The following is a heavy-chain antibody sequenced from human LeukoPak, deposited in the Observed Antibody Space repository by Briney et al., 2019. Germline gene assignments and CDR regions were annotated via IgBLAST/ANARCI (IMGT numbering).Heavy chain of an antibody. J-gene: IGHJ4*02. CDR1: GYTFTSYG. CDR3: ARERYSYGAFDY. CDR2: ISAYNGNT. Sequence: ASVKVSCKASGYTFTSYGISWVRRAPGQGLEWMGWISAYNGNTNYAQKLQGRVTMTTDTSTSTAYMELRSLRSDDTAVYYCARERYSYGAFDYWGQGTLVTVSS. D-gene: IGHD5-18*01. V-gene: IGHV1-18*01.